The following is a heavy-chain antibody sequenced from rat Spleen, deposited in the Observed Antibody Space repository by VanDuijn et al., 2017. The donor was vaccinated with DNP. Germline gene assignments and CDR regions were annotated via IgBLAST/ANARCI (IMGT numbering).Heavy chain of an antibody. Sequence: EVQLVESGGGLVQPGRSLKLSCAASGFTFSDYYMAWVRQAPTEGLECVATIHSDGSSTYYHNSVRGRFTISRDNAKSTLYLQMDSLGSEDTATYYCATHPLTTVAPNWFASWGRGTLVTVSS. J-gene: IGHJ3*01. D-gene: IGHD1-1*01. CDR3: ATHPLTTVAPNWFAS. CDR1: GFTFSDYY. V-gene: IGHV5-7*01. CDR2: IHSDGSST.